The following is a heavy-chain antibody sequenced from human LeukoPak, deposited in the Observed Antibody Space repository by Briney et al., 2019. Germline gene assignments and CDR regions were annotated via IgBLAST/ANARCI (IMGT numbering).Heavy chain of an antibody. CDR3: ARSITMVRGATRAVWFDP. J-gene: IGHJ5*02. Sequence: PSETLSLTCTVSGGSISSYYWSWIRQPPGKGLEWSGYIYYSGSTNYNPSLKSRVTISVDTSKNQFSLKLSSVTAADTAVYYCARSITMVRGATRAVWFDPWGQGTLVTVSS. CDR2: IYYSGST. V-gene: IGHV4-59*01. D-gene: IGHD3-10*01. CDR1: GGSISSYY.